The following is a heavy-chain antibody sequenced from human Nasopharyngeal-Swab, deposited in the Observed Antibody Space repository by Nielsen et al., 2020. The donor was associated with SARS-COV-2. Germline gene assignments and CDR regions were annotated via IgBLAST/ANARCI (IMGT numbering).Heavy chain of an antibody. CDR2: IHSDGTRT. CDR1: GFTFSSYS. D-gene: IGHD1-1*01. J-gene: IGHJ2*01. CDR3: AKDLPEGWNSYLWYFDL. Sequence: GGSLRLSCAASGFTFSSYSMNWVRQAPGMGLEWVSVIHSDGTRTKYADSVKGRFTISRDNSKDTLYLQMNSLRAEDTAVYYCAKDLPEGWNSYLWYFDLWGRGTLVTVSS. V-gene: IGHV3-23*03.